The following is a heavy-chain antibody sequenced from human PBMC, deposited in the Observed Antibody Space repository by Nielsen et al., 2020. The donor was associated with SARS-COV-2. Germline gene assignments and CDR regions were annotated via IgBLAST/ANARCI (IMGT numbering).Heavy chain of an antibody. CDR1: GFTFSSYE. Sequence: GESLKISCAASGFTFSSYEMNWVRQAPGKGLEWVSYISSSGSTIYYADSVKGRFTISRDNAKNSLYLQMNSLRAEDTAVYYCARDPGYRSSNAFDIWGQGTMVTVSS. D-gene: IGHD5-18*01. CDR2: ISSSGSTI. J-gene: IGHJ3*02. V-gene: IGHV3-48*03. CDR3: ARDPGYRSSNAFDI.